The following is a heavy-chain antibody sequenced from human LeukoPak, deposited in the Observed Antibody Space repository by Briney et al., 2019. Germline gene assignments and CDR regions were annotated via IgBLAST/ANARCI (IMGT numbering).Heavy chain of an antibody. J-gene: IGHJ4*02. V-gene: IGHV1-2*02. Sequence: GASVKVSCKASGYTFTGYYMHWVRQAPGQGLEWMGWINPNSGGTNYAQKFQGRVTMTRDTSISTAYMELSRLRSDDTAVYYCAGDHNPIVVVVAATQPLDYWGQGTLVTVSS. CDR3: AGDHNPIVVVVAATQPLDY. CDR2: INPNSGGT. CDR1: GYTFTGYY. D-gene: IGHD2-15*01.